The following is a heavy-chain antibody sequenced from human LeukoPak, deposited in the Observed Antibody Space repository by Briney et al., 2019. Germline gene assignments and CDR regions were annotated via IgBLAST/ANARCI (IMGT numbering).Heavy chain of an antibody. CDR1: GFTFSSYG. Sequence: PGGSLRLSCAASGFTFSSYGMNWVRQAPGKGLEWVSYIGSGNGGATYYAGFVKGRFTISRDNAKNSLYLQMNSLGPEGTAVYYCARDPYSGNYGNYYYYYMDVWGKGTTVTISS. V-gene: IGHV3-48*04. D-gene: IGHD1-26*01. CDR3: ARDPYSGNYGNYYYYYMDV. J-gene: IGHJ6*03. CDR2: IGSGNGGAT.